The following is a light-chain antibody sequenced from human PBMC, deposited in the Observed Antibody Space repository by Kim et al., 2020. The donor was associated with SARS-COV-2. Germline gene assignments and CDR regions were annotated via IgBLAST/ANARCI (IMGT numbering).Light chain of an antibody. Sequence: SPGQSATRSCRACQSVGSFLAWYQQKPGQSPRLLIYDASIRATDIPVRFSGSGSGAYFTLTISRLEPEDVAVYYCQQRINWPLTFGGGTKVDIK. CDR1: QSVGSF. J-gene: IGKJ4*01. V-gene: IGKV3-11*01. CDR2: DAS. CDR3: QQRINWPLT.